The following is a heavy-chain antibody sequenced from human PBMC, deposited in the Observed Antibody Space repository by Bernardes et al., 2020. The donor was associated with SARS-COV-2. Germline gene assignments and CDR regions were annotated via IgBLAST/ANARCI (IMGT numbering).Heavy chain of an antibody. J-gene: IGHJ6*02. CDR3: AKVREGCGGGACYWAKYGMDV. CDR1: GYTFTSYY. Sequence: ASVKVSCKASGYTFTSYYMHWVRQAPGQGLEWMGIINPSGGSTSYAQKFQGRVTMTRDTSTSTVYMELSRLRPEDMAVYYCAKVREGCGGGACYWAKYGMDVWGLGTTVTVSS. D-gene: IGHD2-21*02. V-gene: IGHV1-46*01. CDR2: INPSGGST.